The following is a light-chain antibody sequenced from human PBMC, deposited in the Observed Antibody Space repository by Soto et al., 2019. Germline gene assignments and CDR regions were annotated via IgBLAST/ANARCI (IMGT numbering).Light chain of an antibody. V-gene: IGKV1-5*03. CDR1: QTISSW. J-gene: IGKJ1*01. Sequence: DIQMTQSPSTLSGSVGDRVTITCLASQTISSWLAWYQQKPGKAPKLLIYKASTLKSGVTSRFSGSGSGTEFPLTISSLQPDDFATYYCQHYNSYSEAFGQGTKV. CDR3: QHYNSYSEA. CDR2: KAS.